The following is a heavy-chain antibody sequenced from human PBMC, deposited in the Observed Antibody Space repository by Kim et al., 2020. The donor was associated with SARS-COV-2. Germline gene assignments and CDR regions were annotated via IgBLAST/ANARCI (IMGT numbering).Heavy chain of an antibody. V-gene: IGHV4-59*08. CDR2: IYYSGST. Sequence: SETLSLTCTVSGGFISSYYWSWIRQPQGKGLEWIGYIYYSGSTNYNPSLKSRVTISVDTSKNQFSLKLTSVTAADTAIYYCARKHMVSVHSSSWYNWLDPWGQGTLVTVSS. CDR3: ARKHMVSVHSSSWYNWLDP. CDR1: GGFISSYY. D-gene: IGHD6-13*01. J-gene: IGHJ5*02.